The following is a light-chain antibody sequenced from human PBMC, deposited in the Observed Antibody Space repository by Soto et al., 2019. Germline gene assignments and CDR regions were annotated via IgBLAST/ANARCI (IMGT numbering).Light chain of an antibody. CDR1: TSFVGSYNL. CDR2: EDT. Sequence: QSALTQPASVSGSPGQSITISCTGTTSFVGSYNLVSWYQQHTGKAPQVLIYEDTKRPSGVSNRFSGSISGSTASLTISGLQAEDEADYYCCSYVGASTYVFGTRTKLTVL. V-gene: IGLV2-23*01. J-gene: IGLJ1*01. CDR3: CSYVGASTYV.